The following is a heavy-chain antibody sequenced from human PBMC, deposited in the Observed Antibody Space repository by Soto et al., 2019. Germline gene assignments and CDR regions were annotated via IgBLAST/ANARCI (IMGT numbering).Heavy chain of an antibody. J-gene: IGHJ5*02. CDR3: ARQDYDFWSGSFHGFDP. D-gene: IGHD3-3*01. CDR2: ISAYNGNT. V-gene: IGHV1-18*01. Sequence: GSAVNVSCKASRYTFTSYVIRWLQQAPGQGLEWMEWISAYNGNTNYAQKLQRSVTMTTDTSKSTPYMELRSLRSDDTAVYYCARQDYDFWSGSFHGFDPWGQGTLVTVSS. CDR1: RYTFTSYV.